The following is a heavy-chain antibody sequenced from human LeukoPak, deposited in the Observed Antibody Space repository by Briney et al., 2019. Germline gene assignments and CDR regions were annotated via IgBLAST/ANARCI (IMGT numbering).Heavy chain of an antibody. J-gene: IGHJ6*03. CDR3: ARDRVVVVPAAPYYYYYYMDV. CDR1: GYTFTGYY. D-gene: IGHD2-2*01. V-gene: IGHV1-2*02. Sequence: ASVKVSCKASGYTFTGYYMHWVRQAPGQGLEWMGWINPNSGGTNYAQKFQGRVTMTRDTSISTAYMELSRLRSDDTAVYYCARDRVVVVPAAPYYYYYYMDVWGKGTTVTISS. CDR2: INPNSGGT.